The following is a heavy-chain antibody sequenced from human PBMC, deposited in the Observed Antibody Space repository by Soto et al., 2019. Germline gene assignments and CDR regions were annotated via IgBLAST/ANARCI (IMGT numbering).Heavy chain of an antibody. D-gene: IGHD2-21*02. CDR3: GTDQGLEVTG. CDR2: IYIDGGT. V-gene: IGHV3-66*01. CDR1: GLNISSKY. J-gene: IGHJ4*02. Sequence: MRHSCEVSGLNISSKYMTRVRQAQGKGLEWLSVIYIDGGTKYADSVKGRFTIFRDSSRNTVYFQMNSLRVEDTAVYYCGTDQGLEVTGWGQGTLVTVSS.